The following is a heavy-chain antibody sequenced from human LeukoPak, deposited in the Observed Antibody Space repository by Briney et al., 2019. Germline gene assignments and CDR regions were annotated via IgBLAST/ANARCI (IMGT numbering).Heavy chain of an antibody. D-gene: IGHD3-22*01. Sequence: SETLSLTCTVSGGSISSYHWGWIRQPPGKGPECIGFIYYSGSTNYNPSLKSRVTISVDTSKNQFSLKLSSVTAADTAVYYCARARNYYDSSDYYYEGDAFDIWGQGTMVTVSS. CDR3: ARARNYYDSSDYYYEGDAFDI. J-gene: IGHJ3*02. CDR2: IYYSGST. CDR1: GGSISSYH. V-gene: IGHV4-59*01.